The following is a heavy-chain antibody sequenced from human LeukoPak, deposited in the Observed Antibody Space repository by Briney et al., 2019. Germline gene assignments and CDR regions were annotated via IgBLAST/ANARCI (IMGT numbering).Heavy chain of an antibody. CDR1: GFSFSTYA. V-gene: IGHV3-23*01. D-gene: IGHD1-26*01. CDR2: ISAGGAT. Sequence: RGSLRLSCAAPGFSFSTYAMTWVRQIPGRGLQWVSAISAGGATYYADSVKGRFTISRDNSKSTLYLQMNSLRADDTAFYYCAKIPTGRREEWFDPWGQGTLVTVSS. CDR3: AKIPTGRREEWFDP. J-gene: IGHJ5*02.